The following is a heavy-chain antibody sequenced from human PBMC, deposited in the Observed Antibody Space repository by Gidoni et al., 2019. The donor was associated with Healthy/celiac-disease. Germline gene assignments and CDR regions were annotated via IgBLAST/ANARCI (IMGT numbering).Heavy chain of an antibody. J-gene: IGHJ6*02. V-gene: IGHV4-31*03. CDR3: ARIVRYFVRGGPSDYGMDV. D-gene: IGHD3-9*01. CDR1: GGSIRSGGYY. Sequence: QVQLQESGPGLVKPSQTLSLTCTVSGGSIRSGGYYWSWIRQHPGKGLEWIGYIYYSGSTYYNPSLKSRVTISVDTSKNQFSLKLSSVTAADTAVYYCARIVRYFVRGGPSDYGMDVWGQGTTVTVSS. CDR2: IYYSGST.